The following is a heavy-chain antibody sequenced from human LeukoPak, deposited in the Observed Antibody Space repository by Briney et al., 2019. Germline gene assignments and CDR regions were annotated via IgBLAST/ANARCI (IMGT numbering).Heavy chain of an antibody. V-gene: IGHV1-18*01. CDR1: GYTFTSYG. Sequence: VASVKVFCRASGYTFTSYGISWVRQAPGQGLEWRGWISAYNGNTNYAQKLQGRVTMTTDTSTSTAYMELRSLRSDDTAVYYCARRVVTASPYFDYWGQGTLVTVSS. D-gene: IGHD2-21*02. J-gene: IGHJ4*02. CDR2: ISAYNGNT. CDR3: ARRVVTASPYFDY.